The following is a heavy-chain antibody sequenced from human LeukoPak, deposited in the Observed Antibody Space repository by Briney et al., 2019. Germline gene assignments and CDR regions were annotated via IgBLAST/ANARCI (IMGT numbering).Heavy chain of an antibody. Sequence: GGSLRLSCAASGFTFSSYDMHWVRQATGEGLEWVSAIGTAADTYYSGSAKGRFTISRDNAKDSSYLQMNNLKAEDTAVYYCARGSRAVRWYFDLWGRGTLVTVSS. D-gene: IGHD6-19*01. CDR2: IGTAADT. V-gene: IGHV3-13*01. CDR1: GFTFSSYD. CDR3: ARGSRAVRWYFDL. J-gene: IGHJ2*01.